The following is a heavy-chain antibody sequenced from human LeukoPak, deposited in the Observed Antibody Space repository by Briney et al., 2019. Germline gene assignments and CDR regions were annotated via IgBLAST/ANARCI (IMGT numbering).Heavy chain of an antibody. D-gene: IGHD1-1*01. J-gene: IGHJ4*02. CDR3: TRDYGGTEGVFDY. Sequence: GGSLRLSCAASGFTFSTYSMNWVRQAPGKGLEWVSSISGSSTYINYGDSVKGRFTVSRDSAKNSVYLQMSSLRAEDTAVYYCTRDYGGTEGVFDYWGQGSLVTVSS. CDR1: GFTFSTYS. CDR2: ISGSSTYI. V-gene: IGHV3-21*01.